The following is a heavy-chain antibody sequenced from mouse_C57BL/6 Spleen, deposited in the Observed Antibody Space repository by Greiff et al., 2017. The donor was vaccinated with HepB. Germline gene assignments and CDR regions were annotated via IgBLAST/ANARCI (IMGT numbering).Heavy chain of an antibody. CDR2: INPNNGTT. CDR3: ARSGSYENAMDY. J-gene: IGHJ4*01. D-gene: IGHD1-1*02. V-gene: IGHV1-39*01. Sequence: VQLKQSGPELVKPGASVKISCKASGYSFTDYNMNWVKQSNGKSLEWIGVINPNNGTTSYNQKFKGKATLTVDKSSSTAYMQLTSLTSEDSAVSNCARSGSYENAMDYWGEGASVTVSS. CDR1: GYSFTDYN.